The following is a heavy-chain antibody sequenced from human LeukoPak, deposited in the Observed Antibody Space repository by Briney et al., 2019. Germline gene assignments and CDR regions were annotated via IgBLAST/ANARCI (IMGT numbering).Heavy chain of an antibody. V-gene: IGHV3-43*02. J-gene: IGHJ4*02. CDR2: ISGDGVST. CDR1: GFPIADFA. CDR3: AKESGKFDY. Sequence: GGSLRLSCVASGFPIADFAMHWVRQAPGKGLEWVSLISGDGVSTFYADSVKGRFSISRDNSKNSLYLEMTSLRTEDAAMYYCAKESGKFDYWGQGTLVAVSS.